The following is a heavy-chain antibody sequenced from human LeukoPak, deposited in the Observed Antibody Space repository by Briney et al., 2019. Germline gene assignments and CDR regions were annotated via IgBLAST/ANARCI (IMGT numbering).Heavy chain of an antibody. D-gene: IGHD3-22*01. CDR1: GFTVSSNF. CDR3: AKSHYDSSGYYYPLDY. V-gene: IGHV3-23*01. J-gene: IGHJ4*02. CDR2: ISGSGGST. Sequence: GGSLRLSCVASGFTVSSNFMNWVRQAPGKGLEWVSAISGSGGSTYYADSVKGRFTISRDNSKNTLYLQMNSLRAEDTAVYYCAKSHYDSSGYYYPLDYWGQGTLVTVSS.